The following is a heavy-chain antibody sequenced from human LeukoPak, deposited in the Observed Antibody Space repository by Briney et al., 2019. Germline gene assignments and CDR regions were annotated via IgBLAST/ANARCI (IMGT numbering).Heavy chain of an antibody. CDR1: GFTFSSYA. CDR2: ISGSGDNT. D-gene: IGHD3-22*01. V-gene: IGHV3-23*01. Sequence: GRSLRLSCAASGFTFSSYAMSWVRQAPGKGLEWVSGISGSGDNTYYADSVKGRFTISRDNSKNTLYVQVNSLGTEDTAAYYRAKGSYYDSSGSFYFDYWGQGTLVTVSS. CDR3: AKGSYYDSSGSFYFDY. J-gene: IGHJ4*02.